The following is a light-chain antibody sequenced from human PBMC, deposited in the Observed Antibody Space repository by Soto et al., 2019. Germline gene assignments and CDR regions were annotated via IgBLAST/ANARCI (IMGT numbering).Light chain of an antibody. J-gene: IGLJ3*02. CDR1: RTDAGGYNY. Sequence: QSALTQPASMSGSPGQSITISCTGTRTDAGGYNYVSWYQQHPAKVPKLLIYEVSNRPSGVSNRFSGSKSGSTASLTISGLQPEDEGDYYCSSYTSSNTWVFGGGTKLTVL. V-gene: IGLV2-14*01. CDR2: EVS. CDR3: SSYTSSNTWV.